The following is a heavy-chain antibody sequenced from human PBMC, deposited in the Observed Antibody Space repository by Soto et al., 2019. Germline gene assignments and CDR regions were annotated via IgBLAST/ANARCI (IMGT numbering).Heavy chain of an antibody. J-gene: IGHJ4*02. CDR3: AKEPATAKPEGVDF. Sequence: ASVKVSCKASGYTFSDYYIHWVRQTPGQGLEWMGWINPNSGGTKYAPKFQGGVTMTRDTSITTAYMELSRLRSGDTAVYYCAKEPATAKPEGVDFWGQGTLVTVSS. V-gene: IGHV1-2*02. D-gene: IGHD1-1*01. CDR2: INPNSGGT. CDR1: GYTFSDYY.